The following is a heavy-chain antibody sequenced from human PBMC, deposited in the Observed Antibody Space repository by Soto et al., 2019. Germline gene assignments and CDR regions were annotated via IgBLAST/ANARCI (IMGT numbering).Heavy chain of an antibody. V-gene: IGHV1-46*01. D-gene: IGHD6-19*01. CDR3: ARVGIAVASPNGGFDP. J-gene: IGHJ5*02. CDR2: INPSGGST. Sequence: ASVKVSCKASGYTFTSYYMHWVRQAPGQGLEWMGIINPSGGSTSYAQKFQGRVTMTRDTSTSTVYMELSSLRSEDTAVYYCARVGIAVASPNGGFDPWGQGTLVTVSS. CDR1: GYTFTSYY.